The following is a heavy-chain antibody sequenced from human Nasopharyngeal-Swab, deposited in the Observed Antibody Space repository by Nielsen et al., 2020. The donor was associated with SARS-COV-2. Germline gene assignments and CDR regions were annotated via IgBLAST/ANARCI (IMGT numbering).Heavy chain of an antibody. Sequence: SETLSLTCSVSYGSITSRSFYWGWIRQSPGKGLEWIGSIYYSGTTYYNSFLQSRVSISVDTSKNQFSLRVTSLTAADTALYYCVRFRGGFWSHEWYHIDVWAKGTTVTVSS. D-gene: IGHD3-3*01. J-gene: IGHJ6*03. V-gene: IGHV4-39*07. CDR3: VRFRGGFWSHEWYHIDV. CDR2: IYYSGTT. CDR1: YGSITSRSFY.